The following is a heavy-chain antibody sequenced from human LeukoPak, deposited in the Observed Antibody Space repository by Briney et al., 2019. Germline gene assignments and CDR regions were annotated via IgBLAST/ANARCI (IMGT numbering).Heavy chain of an antibody. CDR1: GFTFSTYA. CDR3: AREILTGYAFDI. Sequence: GGSLRLSCAASGFTFSTYAMHWVRQAPGKGLGWVAFISYDGTNKYCADSVKGRFTISRDNSKNTLYLQMNSLRAEDTALYYCAREILTGYAFDIWGQGTMVTVSS. J-gene: IGHJ3*02. CDR2: ISYDGTNK. V-gene: IGHV3-30-3*01. D-gene: IGHD7-27*01.